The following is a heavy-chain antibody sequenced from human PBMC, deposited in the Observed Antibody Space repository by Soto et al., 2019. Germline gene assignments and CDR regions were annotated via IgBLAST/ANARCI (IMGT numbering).Heavy chain of an antibody. Sequence: GSLRLSCAASGFTFSDYYMTWIRQAPGKGLEWVSYIDNSGTIKYYADSVKGRFTISRDNTKNSLSLQMNSLGAEDTAIYYCARIEGDCSGGSCYSGGFDYWGQGALVTVSS. V-gene: IGHV3-11*01. CDR3: ARIEGDCSGGSCYSGGFDY. D-gene: IGHD2-15*01. J-gene: IGHJ4*02. CDR2: IDNSGTIK. CDR1: GFTFSDYY.